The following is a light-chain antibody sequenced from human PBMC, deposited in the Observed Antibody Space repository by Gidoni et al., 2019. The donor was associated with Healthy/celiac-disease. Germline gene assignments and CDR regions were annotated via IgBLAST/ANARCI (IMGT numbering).Light chain of an antibody. CDR2: LGS. CDR3: MQALQTPPT. Sequence: DIVMTQSPLSLPVTPGEPAYISCRSSQSLLHSNGYNYLDWDLQKPGQSPQLLIYLGSNRASGVPDRLSGSGSGTDFTLKISRVEAEDVGVYYCMQALQTPPTFGGGTKVEIK. CDR1: QSLLHSNGYNY. J-gene: IGKJ4*01. V-gene: IGKV2-28*01.